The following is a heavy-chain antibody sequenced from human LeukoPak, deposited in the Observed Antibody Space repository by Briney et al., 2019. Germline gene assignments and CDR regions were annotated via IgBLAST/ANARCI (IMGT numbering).Heavy chain of an antibody. CDR1: GYPISSGYY. V-gene: IGHV4-38-2*02. J-gene: IGHJ5*02. D-gene: IGHD2-15*01. CDR3: ARDPRVVVAYAQDNWFDP. Sequence: SETLSLTCAVSGYPISSGYYWGWPRPPPGKGLEGNRSNYYSGSTYYSRSLKCRVNISVDTSKNQFSLMLSSVTAADTAVYYCARDPRVVVAYAQDNWFDPGGQGTLVTVSS. CDR2: NYYSGST.